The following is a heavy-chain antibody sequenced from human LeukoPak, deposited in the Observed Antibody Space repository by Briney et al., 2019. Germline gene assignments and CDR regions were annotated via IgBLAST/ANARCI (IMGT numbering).Heavy chain of an antibody. CDR2: IYTSGST. Sequence: SETLSLTCAVSGGSISSYYWSWIRQPAGKGLEWIGRIYTSGSTNYNPSLKSRVTMSVDTSKNQFSLKLSSVTAADTAVYYCARERRGGRQQLGGTGFDPWGQGTLVTVSS. CDR3: ARERRGGRQQLGGTGFDP. V-gene: IGHV4-4*07. J-gene: IGHJ5*02. D-gene: IGHD6-6*01. CDR1: GGSISSYY.